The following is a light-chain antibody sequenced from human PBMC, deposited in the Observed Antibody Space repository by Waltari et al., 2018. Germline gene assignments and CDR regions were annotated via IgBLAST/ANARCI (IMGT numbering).Light chain of an antibody. Sequence: QSALTQPASVSGSPGQSITISCSGTSADIGRYNLVAWYQQLPGNAPKLVIYEVTERPSELSNRFSGSKSGNTASLTISGLQAEYEADYYCSSFESSRTWVFGGGTKLTVL. CDR3: SSFESSRTWV. J-gene: IGLJ3*02. CDR1: SADIGRYNL. CDR2: EVT. V-gene: IGLV2-23*02.